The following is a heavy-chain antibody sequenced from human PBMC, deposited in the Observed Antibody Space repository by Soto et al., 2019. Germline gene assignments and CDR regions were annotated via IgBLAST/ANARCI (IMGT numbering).Heavy chain of an antibody. J-gene: IGHJ6*02. CDR1: GGTFSRFS. Sequence: QVQLVQSGAEVKKPGSSVKVSCKASGGTFSRFSITWVRQAPGHGLEWIGRIIPIFGIASYAQKFQGRVTITADESTSTAYMELSSLRSDDTAVYYXXXXXXXXXXXXXXXXXXXXXVWGQGTTVTVSS. V-gene: IGHV1-69*02. CDR2: IIPIFGIA. CDR3: XXXXXXXXXXXXXXXXXXXXV.